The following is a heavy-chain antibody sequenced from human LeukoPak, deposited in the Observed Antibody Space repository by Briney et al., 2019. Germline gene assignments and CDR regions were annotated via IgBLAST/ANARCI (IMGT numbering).Heavy chain of an antibody. V-gene: IGHV3-33*01. CDR2: IWYDGSNK. Sequence: GRSLRLSCAASGFIFSSYGMHWVRQAPGKGLEWVAVIWYDGSNKYYADSVKGRFTISRDNSKNTLYLQMNSLRAEDTAVYYCARGTPRDYYDSSGIDYWGQGTLVTVSS. J-gene: IGHJ4*02. CDR3: ARGTPRDYYDSSGIDY. CDR1: GFIFSSYG. D-gene: IGHD3-22*01.